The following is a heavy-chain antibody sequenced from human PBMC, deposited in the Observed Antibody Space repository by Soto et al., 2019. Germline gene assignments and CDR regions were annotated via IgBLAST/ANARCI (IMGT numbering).Heavy chain of an antibody. Sequence: QVQLVQSGTEVKKPGASVKVSCKTSEYSFGDYYLHWVRQAPEQGLDWMGWINLNDGGTNSPRNFQGRLTMTRDKSITTVYMELSRLRSDDTAVYFCVRDAPSHQSIFDLWGPGTLVTVSS. CDR2: INLNDGGT. CDR3: VRDAPSHQSIFDL. CDR1: EYSFGDYY. J-gene: IGHJ4*02. D-gene: IGHD2-2*01. V-gene: IGHV1-2*02.